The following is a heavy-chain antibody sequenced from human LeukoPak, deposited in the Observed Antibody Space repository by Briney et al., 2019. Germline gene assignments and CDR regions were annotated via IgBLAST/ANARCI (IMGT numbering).Heavy chain of an antibody. J-gene: IGHJ4*02. CDR1: GFTFSSYS. CDR2: ISSSSSYI. Sequence: KPGGSLRLSCAASGFTFSSYSMNWVRQAPGKGLEWVSSISSSSSYIYYADSVKGRFTISRDNAKNSLYLQMNSLRAEDTAVYYCARRPPAGSPRTDQPYIVATRGGQGTLVTVSS. D-gene: IGHD5-12*01. V-gene: IGHV3-21*01. CDR3: ARRPPAGSPRTDQPYIVATR.